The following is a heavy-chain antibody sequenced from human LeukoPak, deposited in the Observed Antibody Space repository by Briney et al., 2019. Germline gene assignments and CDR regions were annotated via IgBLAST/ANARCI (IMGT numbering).Heavy chain of an antibody. CDR2: ISWNSGSI. CDR3: AKDNRRHYTSGPNPDSLH. J-gene: IGHJ4*02. V-gene: IGHV3-9*01. D-gene: IGHD6-19*01. CDR1: GFTFSSYS. Sequence: PGGSLRLSCAASGFTFSSYSMNWVREAPGRGLEWGSGISWNSGSIDYADSVNGRFTISSDNAKNSLYLQINSLRVEDTAFYYCAKDNRRHYTSGPNPDSLHWGQGALVTVSS.